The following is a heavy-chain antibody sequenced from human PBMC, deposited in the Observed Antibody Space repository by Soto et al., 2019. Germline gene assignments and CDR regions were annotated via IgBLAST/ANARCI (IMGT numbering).Heavy chain of an antibody. CDR1: GFTVSSNY. Sequence: GGSLRLSCAASGFTVSSNYMSWVRQAPGKGLEWVSVIYSGGSTYYADSVKGRFTISRDNSKNTLYLQMNSLRAEDMAVYYCARWFQGAFDIWGQGTMVTVSS. J-gene: IGHJ3*02. CDR2: IYSGGST. CDR3: ARWFQGAFDI. D-gene: IGHD3-22*01. V-gene: IGHV3-66*01.